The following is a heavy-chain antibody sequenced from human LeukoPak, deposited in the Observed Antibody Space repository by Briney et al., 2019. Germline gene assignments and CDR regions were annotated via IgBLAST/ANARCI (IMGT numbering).Heavy chain of an antibody. CDR3: AREALRADYVWGSYYYYYMDV. D-gene: IGHD3-16*01. J-gene: IGHJ6*03. Sequence: SETLSLTCTVSGGSISNGDYYWGWIRQPPGKGLEWIGYIYYSGSTNYNPSLKSRVTISVDTSKNQFSLKLSSVTAADTALYHCAREALRADYVWGSYYYYYMDVWGKGTTVTISS. CDR1: GGSISNGDYY. CDR2: IYYSGST. V-gene: IGHV4-61*08.